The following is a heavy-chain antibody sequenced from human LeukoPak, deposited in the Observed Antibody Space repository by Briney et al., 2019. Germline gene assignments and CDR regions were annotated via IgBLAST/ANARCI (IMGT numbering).Heavy chain of an antibody. V-gene: IGHV3-30-3*01. J-gene: IGHJ3*01. Sequence: QPGGSPRLSCASSRFTFSNSIFHWVRQAPGKGLEWVAVISHDGANKYYTGSVKGRFTISRDNSKNTLELQVNSLRAEDTAVYFCARDYPEEAFDLWGRGTVVTISS. CDR1: RFTFSNSI. CDR2: ISHDGANK. D-gene: IGHD1-14*01. CDR3: ARDYPEEAFDL.